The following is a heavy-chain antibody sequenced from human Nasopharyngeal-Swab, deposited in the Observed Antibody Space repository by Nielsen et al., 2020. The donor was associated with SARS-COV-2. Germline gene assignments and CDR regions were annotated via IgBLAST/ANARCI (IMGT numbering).Heavy chain of an antibody. Sequence: GESLKISCAASGFTFSTYSMNWVRQGPGKGLEWVSYISSSSSTIYYADSVKGRFTISRDNAKNSLYLQMNSLRDEDTAVYYCAKATNARYDFWSGSFDYWGQGTLVTVSS. CDR1: GFTFSTYS. V-gene: IGHV3-48*02. J-gene: IGHJ4*02. CDR2: ISSSSSTI. CDR3: AKATNARYDFWSGSFDY. D-gene: IGHD3-3*01.